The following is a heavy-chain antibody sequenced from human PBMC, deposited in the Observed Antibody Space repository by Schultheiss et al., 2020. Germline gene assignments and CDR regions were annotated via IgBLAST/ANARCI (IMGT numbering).Heavy chain of an antibody. CDR3: ATIGPLGYCSGGSCLPNWYFDL. J-gene: IGHJ2*01. CDR2: ISYDGSNE. D-gene: IGHD2-15*01. V-gene: IGHV3-30*03. CDR1: GFSFSSYG. Sequence: GGSLRLSCAASGFSFSSYGMHWVRQAPGKGLEWVAVISYDGSNEYYADSVKGRFTISRDNSKNTLYLQMDSLRAEDTAVYYCATIGPLGYCSGGSCLPNWYFDLWGRGTLVTVS.